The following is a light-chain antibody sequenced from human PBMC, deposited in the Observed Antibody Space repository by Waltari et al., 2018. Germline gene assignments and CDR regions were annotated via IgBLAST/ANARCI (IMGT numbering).Light chain of an antibody. J-gene: IGKJ4*01. CDR3: QQYNSYPFT. Sequence: DIQMTQSPSTLSASVGERVTITCRASQSISSWLAWYQQKPGKAPKLMIYKASSLESGVPSRFSGSGSGTEFTLTISSLQPDDFATYYCQQYNSYPFTFGGGTKVEIK. V-gene: IGKV1-5*03. CDR2: KAS. CDR1: QSISSW.